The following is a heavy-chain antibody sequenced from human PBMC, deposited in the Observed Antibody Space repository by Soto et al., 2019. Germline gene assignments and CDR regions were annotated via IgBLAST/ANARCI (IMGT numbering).Heavy chain of an antibody. V-gene: IGHV3-48*03. CDR2: ISSSGSTI. CDR3: ATRPLNYDFWSGYPQPLGYYYGMDV. J-gene: IGHJ6*02. D-gene: IGHD3-3*01. Sequence: GGSLRLSCAASGFTFSSYEMNWVRQAPGKGLEWVSYISSSGSTIYYADSVKGRFTISRDNAKNSLYLQMNSLRAEDTAVYYCATRPLNYDFWSGYPQPLGYYYGMDVWGQGTTVTVSS. CDR1: GFTFSSYE.